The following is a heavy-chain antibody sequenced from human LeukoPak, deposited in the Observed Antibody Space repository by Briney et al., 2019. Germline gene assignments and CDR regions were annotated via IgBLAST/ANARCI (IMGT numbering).Heavy chain of an antibody. J-gene: IGHJ4*02. CDR3: ASAPGRGSS. Sequence: GGSLRLSCAASGFTFSSYSMNWVRQAPGKGLEWVSYISSSSTIYYADSVKGRFTISRDNAKNSLYLQMNSLRAEDTAVYYCASAPGRGSSWGQGTLVTVSS. CDR1: GFTFSSYS. D-gene: IGHD3-10*01. CDR2: ISSSSTI. V-gene: IGHV3-48*04.